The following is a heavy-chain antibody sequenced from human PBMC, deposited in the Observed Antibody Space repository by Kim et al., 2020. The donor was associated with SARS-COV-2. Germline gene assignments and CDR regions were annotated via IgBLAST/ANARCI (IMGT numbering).Heavy chain of an antibody. V-gene: IGHV1-24*01. CDR3: ATGYSSSWFDRSFQH. D-gene: IGHD6-13*01. Sequence: ASVKVSCKVSGYTLTELSMHWVRQAPGKGLEWMGGFDPEDGETIYAQKFQGRVTMTEDTSTDTAYMELSSLRSEDTAVYYCATGYSSSWFDRSFQHWGQGTLVTVSS. CDR1: GYTLTELS. CDR2: FDPEDGET. J-gene: IGHJ1*01.